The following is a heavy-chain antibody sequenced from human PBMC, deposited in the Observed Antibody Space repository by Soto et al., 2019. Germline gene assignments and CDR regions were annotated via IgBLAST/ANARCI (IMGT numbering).Heavy chain of an antibody. CDR2: IYYSGST. D-gene: IGHD2-15*01. Sequence: SETLSLTCTVSGGSISSGGYYWSWIRQHPGKGLEWIGYIYYSGSTYYNPSLKSRVTISVDTSKNQFSLKLSSVTAADTAVYYCARVKLEVVVAAKNWFDPWGQGTLVTVS. CDR1: GGSISSGGYY. V-gene: IGHV4-31*03. CDR3: ARVKLEVVVAAKNWFDP. J-gene: IGHJ5*02.